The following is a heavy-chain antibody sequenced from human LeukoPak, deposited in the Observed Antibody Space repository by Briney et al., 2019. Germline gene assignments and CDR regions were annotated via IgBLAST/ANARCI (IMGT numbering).Heavy chain of an antibody. J-gene: IGHJ3*02. CDR1: GYSISSGYY. V-gene: IGHV4-38-2*02. Sequence: SETLSLACTVSGYSISSGYYWGWIRQPPGKGLEWIGSIYHSGSTYYNPSLKSRVTISVDTSKNQFSLKLSSVTAADTAVYYCARGLRVEAFDIWGQGTMVTVSS. CDR2: IYHSGST. CDR3: ARGLRVEAFDI. D-gene: IGHD5-24*01.